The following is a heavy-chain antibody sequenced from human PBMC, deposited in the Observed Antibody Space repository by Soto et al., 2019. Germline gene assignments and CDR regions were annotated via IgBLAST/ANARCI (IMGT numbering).Heavy chain of an antibody. D-gene: IGHD6-6*01. V-gene: IGHV4-38-2*01. CDR3: ARIAARQRGNAFDI. J-gene: IGHJ3*02. CDR1: GYSISSGYY. Sequence: PSETLSLTCAVSGYSISSGYYWGWIRQPPGKGLEWIGSIYHSGSTYYNPSLKSRVTISVDTSKNQFSLKLSSVTAADTAVYYCARIAARQRGNAFDIWGQGAMVTV. CDR2: IYHSGST.